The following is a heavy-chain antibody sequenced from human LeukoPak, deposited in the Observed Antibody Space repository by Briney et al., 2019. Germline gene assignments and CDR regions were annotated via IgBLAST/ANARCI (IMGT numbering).Heavy chain of an antibody. CDR1: GFTFSSYS. CDR3: ARVAYYDSSLY. Sequence: PGGSLRLSCAASGFTFSSYSMNWVRQAPGKGLEWVSYISSSSSTIYYADSVKGQFTISRDNAKNSLYLQMNSLRAEDTAVYYCARVAYYDSSLYWGQGTLVTVSS. V-gene: IGHV3-48*04. D-gene: IGHD3-22*01. J-gene: IGHJ4*02. CDR2: ISSSSSTI.